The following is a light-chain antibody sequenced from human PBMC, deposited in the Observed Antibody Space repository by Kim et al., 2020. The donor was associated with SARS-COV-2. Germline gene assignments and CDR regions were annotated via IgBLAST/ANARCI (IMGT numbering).Light chain of an antibody. Sequence: DIQMTQSPSSLSASVGDRVTITCRASQSISTWLAWYQQKSGKAPKLLIYRASSLESGVSSRFSGSGSGTEFTLTISSLQPDDFATYYCQQYNRYAWTFGQGTKVDIK. CDR3: QQYNRYAWT. CDR1: QSISTW. J-gene: IGKJ1*01. V-gene: IGKV1-5*03. CDR2: RAS.